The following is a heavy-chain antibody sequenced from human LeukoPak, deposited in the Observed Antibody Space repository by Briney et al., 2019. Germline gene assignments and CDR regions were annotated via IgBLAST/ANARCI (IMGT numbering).Heavy chain of an antibody. D-gene: IGHD5-18*01. CDR3: ARLWVVYTYGSASYFDY. J-gene: IGHJ4*02. CDR2: IYPGDSDT. V-gene: IGHV5-51*01. Sequence: GESLKISCKGSGYRFTSYWIGWVRPMPGKGLEWLGIIYPGDSDTTYSPSFQGQVTISADKSISTAYLQWSSLKASDTAMFYCARLWVVYTYGSASYFDYWGQGTLVTVSS. CDR1: GYRFTSYW.